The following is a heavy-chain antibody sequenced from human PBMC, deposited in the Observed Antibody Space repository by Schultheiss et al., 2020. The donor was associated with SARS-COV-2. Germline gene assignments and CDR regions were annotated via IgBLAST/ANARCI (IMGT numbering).Heavy chain of an antibody. V-gene: IGHV3-21*01. CDR3: ARDLGKYYYYYGMDV. CDR2: ISSSSSYI. D-gene: IGHD4-23*01. J-gene: IGHJ6*02. CDR1: GFTFSSYS. Sequence: GGSLRLSCAASGFTFSSYSMNWVRQAPGKGLEWVSSISSSSSYIYYADSVKGRFTISRDNSKNTLYLQMNSLRAEDTAVYYCARDLGKYYYYYGMDVWGQGTTVTVSS.